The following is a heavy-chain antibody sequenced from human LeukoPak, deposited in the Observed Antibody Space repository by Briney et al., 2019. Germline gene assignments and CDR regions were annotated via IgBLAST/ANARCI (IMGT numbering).Heavy chain of an antibody. D-gene: IGHD3-22*01. CDR2: ISSSGSTI. J-gene: IGHJ4*02. CDR3: ARVNPGYYDSSGYN. Sequence: HPGGSLRLSCAASGFTFSSYEMNWVRQAPGKGLEWVSYISSSGSTIYYADSVKGRFTIYRDNAKNSLYLQMNSLRAEDTAVYYCARVNPGYYDSSGYNWGQGTLVTVSS. CDR1: GFTFSSYE. V-gene: IGHV3-48*03.